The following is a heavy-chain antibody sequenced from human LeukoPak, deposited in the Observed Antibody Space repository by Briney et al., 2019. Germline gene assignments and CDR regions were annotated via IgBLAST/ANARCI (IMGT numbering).Heavy chain of an antibody. D-gene: IGHD3-3*01. CDR2: ISAYNGNT. V-gene: IGHV1-18*01. CDR1: GYTFTSYD. Sequence: ASVKVSCKASGYTFTSYDINWVRQATGQGLEWMGWISAYNGNTNYAQKLQGRVTMTTDTSTSTAYMELRSLRSDDTAVYYCARDHDFWSGYYMPPIDYWGQGTLVTVSS. J-gene: IGHJ4*02. CDR3: ARDHDFWSGYYMPPIDY.